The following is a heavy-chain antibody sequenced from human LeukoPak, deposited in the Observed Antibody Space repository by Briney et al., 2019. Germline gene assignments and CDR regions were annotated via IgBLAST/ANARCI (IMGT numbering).Heavy chain of an antibody. J-gene: IGHJ4*02. V-gene: IGHV3-30*03. CDR2: ISKYGK. CDR1: GFTVRNYG. Sequence: PGGSLRLSCTASGFTVRNYGMHWVRQAPGKGLEWVAVISKYGKFYADSVKGRFTISEDNSENTVYLQVDSLGTEDTAVYYCARLCWGNQLAGFDSWGQGTLVTVSS. D-gene: IGHD3-10*02. CDR3: ARLCWGNQLAGFDS.